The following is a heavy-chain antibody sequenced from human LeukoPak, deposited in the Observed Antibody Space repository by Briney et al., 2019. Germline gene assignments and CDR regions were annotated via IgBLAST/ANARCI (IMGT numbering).Heavy chain of an antibody. V-gene: IGHV4-34*01. J-gene: IGHJ3*02. CDR2: INHSGST. Sequence: PSETLSLTCAVYGGSFSGYYWSWIRQPPGKGLEWIGEINHSGSTKYNPSLKSRVTISIDTSKNQFSLKLNSVTAADTAVYYCAKHRGAAGWRSFDIWGQGTMVTVSS. CDR1: GGSFSGYY. D-gene: IGHD6-13*01. CDR3: AKHRGAAGWRSFDI.